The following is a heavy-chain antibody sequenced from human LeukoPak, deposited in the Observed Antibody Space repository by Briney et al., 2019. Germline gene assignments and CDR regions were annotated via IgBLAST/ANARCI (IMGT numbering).Heavy chain of an antibody. CDR2: IYYSGST. D-gene: IGHD3-22*01. Sequence: SETLSLTCTVSGGSIRSYYWSWIRQPPGKGLEWIAYIYYSGSTNYNPSLKSRVTISVDTSKNQFSLKLSSVTAADTAVYYCARGRATYDSSGYYYQSATFDYWGQGTLVTVSS. CDR3: ARGRATYDSSGYYYQSATFDY. V-gene: IGHV4-59*01. J-gene: IGHJ4*02. CDR1: GGSIRSYY.